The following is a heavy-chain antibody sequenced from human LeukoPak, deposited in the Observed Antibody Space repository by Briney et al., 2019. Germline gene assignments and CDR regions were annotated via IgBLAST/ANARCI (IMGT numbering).Heavy chain of an antibody. J-gene: IGHJ4*02. CDR3: ATVRGWRDYFDY. Sequence: ASVKVSCKVSGYTLTELSIHWVRQAPGKGLEWMGGFDPEDGETIYAQKFQGRVTMTEDTSTDTAYMELSSLRSEDTAVYYCATVRGWRDYFDYWGQGTLVTVSS. V-gene: IGHV1-24*01. CDR2: FDPEDGET. CDR1: GYTLTELS. D-gene: IGHD6-19*01.